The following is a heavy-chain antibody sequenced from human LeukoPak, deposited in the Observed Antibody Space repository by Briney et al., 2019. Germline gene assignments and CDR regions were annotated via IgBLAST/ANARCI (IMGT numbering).Heavy chain of an antibody. J-gene: IGHJ4*01. Sequence: ASVKVSCKASGYTFTGHYMHWVRQAPGQGLEWMGWISAYNGNTNYAQKLQGRVTMTTDTSTSTAYMELRSLRSDDTAVYYCARVYSMMTDKSPIDYWGHGTLVTVSS. CDR3: ARVYSMMTDKSPIDY. CDR2: ISAYNGNT. D-gene: IGHD2-21*01. V-gene: IGHV1-18*04. CDR1: GYTFTGHY.